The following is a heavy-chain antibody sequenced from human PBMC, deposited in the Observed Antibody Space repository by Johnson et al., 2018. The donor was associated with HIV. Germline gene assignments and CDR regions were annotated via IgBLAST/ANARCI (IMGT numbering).Heavy chain of an antibody. J-gene: IGHJ3*01. V-gene: IGHV3-66*01. CDR1: GFTVRSSY. Sequence: VQLVESGGGLVQPGGSLRLSCAASGFTVRSSYMSWVRQAPGKGLEHVSVIYSDGTTYYADFVKGRFTISRDSSKDTLYLQMNSLSAEDTAVYYCTRGGGAYCGSDCLRTFDVWGQGTVLTVS. CDR3: TRGGGAYCGSDCLRTFDV. CDR2: IYSDGTT. D-gene: IGHD2-21*02.